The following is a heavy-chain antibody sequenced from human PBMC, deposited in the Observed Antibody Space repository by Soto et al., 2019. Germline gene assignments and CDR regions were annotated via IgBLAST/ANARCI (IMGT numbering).Heavy chain of an antibody. CDR3: AGDRSYDFWSGYLGYYYYYGMDV. Sequence: SETLSFTCTVSGGSISSYYWSWIRQPPGKGLEWIGYIYYSGSTNYNPSLKSRVTISVDTSKNQFSLKLSSVTAADTAVYYCAGDRSYDFWSGYLGYYYYYGMDVWGQGTTVTVSS. D-gene: IGHD3-3*01. J-gene: IGHJ6*02. CDR2: IYYSGST. V-gene: IGHV4-59*01. CDR1: GGSISSYY.